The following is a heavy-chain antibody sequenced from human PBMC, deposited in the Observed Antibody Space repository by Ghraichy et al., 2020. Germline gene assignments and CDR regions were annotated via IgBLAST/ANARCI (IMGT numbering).Heavy chain of an antibody. Sequence: SETLSLTCAVYGGSFSGYYWSWICQPPGKGLEWIGEINHSGSTNYNPSLKSRVTISVDTSKNQFSLKLSSVTAADTAVYYCASPPGHYYGSGSYRGAFDIWGQGTMVTVSS. D-gene: IGHD3-10*01. J-gene: IGHJ3*02. V-gene: IGHV4-34*01. CDR3: ASPPGHYYGSGSYRGAFDI. CDR2: INHSGST. CDR1: GGSFSGYY.